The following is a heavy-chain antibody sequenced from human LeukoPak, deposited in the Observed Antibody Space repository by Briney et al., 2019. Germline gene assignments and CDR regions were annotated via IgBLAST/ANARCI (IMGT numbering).Heavy chain of an antibody. Sequence: PGGSLRLSCAASGFTFSSDSMNWVRRAPGKGLEWVSSIISRSSYIYYADSVKGRFTISRDDAKNPLYLQTHTLMTEDLSVYYCAIYSNCGYWGEGTLVGVST. V-gene: IGHV3-21*01. CDR1: GFTFSSDS. D-gene: IGHD4-11*01. CDR2: IISRSSYI. J-gene: IGHJ4*02. CDR3: AIYSNCGY.